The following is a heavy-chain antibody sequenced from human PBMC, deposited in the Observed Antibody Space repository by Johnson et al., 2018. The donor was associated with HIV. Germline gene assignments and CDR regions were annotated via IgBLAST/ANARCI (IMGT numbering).Heavy chain of an antibody. Sequence: QMLLVESGGGAVQPGRSLRLSCAASGFPFSSYGMHWVRQAPGKGLEWVAVISYDGSNKYYADSVKGRFTISRDNSKNTLYLQMNSLRAEDTAVYYCVQGVPNPAGAFDIWGQGTMVTVSS. D-gene: IGHD6-19*01. CDR2: ISYDGSNK. CDR1: GFPFSSYG. V-gene: IGHV3-30*03. J-gene: IGHJ3*02. CDR3: VQGVPNPAGAFDI.